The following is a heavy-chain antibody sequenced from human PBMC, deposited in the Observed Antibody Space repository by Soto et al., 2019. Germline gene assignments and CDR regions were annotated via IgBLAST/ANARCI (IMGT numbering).Heavy chain of an antibody. CDR2: IYYSGST. Sequence: PSETLSLTCTVSGVSVSSHYWTWIRQPPGKGLEWIGDIYYSGSTNYNPSLKSRVTMSVDTSKNEFSLKLTSVIAADTAVYYCARVPCRGGDAEAGTCYDYAMDVWGQGTTVTVSS. CDR3: ARVPCRGGDAEAGTCYDYAMDV. V-gene: IGHV4-59*02. D-gene: IGHD6-13*01. J-gene: IGHJ6*02. CDR1: GVSVSSHY.